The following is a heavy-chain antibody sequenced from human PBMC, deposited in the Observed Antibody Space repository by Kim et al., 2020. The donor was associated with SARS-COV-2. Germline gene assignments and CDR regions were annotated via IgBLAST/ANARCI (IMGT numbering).Heavy chain of an antibody. Sequence: SLKSRVTISVDTSKNQFSLKLSSVTAADTAVYYCARGRAAIVVVPAAPDYWGQGTLVTVSS. V-gene: IGHV4-34*01. D-gene: IGHD2-2*01. CDR3: ARGRAAIVVVPAAPDY. J-gene: IGHJ4*02.